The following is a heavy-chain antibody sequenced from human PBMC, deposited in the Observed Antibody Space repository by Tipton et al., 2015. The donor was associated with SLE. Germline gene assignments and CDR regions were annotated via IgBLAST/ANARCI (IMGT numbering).Heavy chain of an antibody. D-gene: IGHD2-8*01. CDR2: IYYSGST. CDR3: AREKWDAFDI. Sequence: TLSLTCTVSGGSISSSSYYWGWIRQPPGKGLEWIGSIYYSGSTYYNPSLKSRVTISVDTSKNQFSLKLSSVTAADMAVYYCAREKWDAFDIWGQGTMVTVSS. J-gene: IGHJ3*02. V-gene: IGHV4-39*07. CDR1: GGSISSSSYY.